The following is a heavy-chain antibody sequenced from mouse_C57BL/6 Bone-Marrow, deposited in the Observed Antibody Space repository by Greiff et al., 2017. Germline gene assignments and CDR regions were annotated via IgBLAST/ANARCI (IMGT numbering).Heavy chain of an antibody. V-gene: IGHV1-9*01. D-gene: IGHD1-1*01. Sequence: QVQLQQSGAELMKPGASVKLSCKATGYTFTGYWIEWVKQRPGHGLEWIGEILPGSGSTNYNEKFKGKATFTADTSSNTAYMQISSLTTEDSAIYYCAREGYYYGSSLFAYWGQGTLVTVSA. CDR2: ILPGSGST. CDR1: GYTFTGYW. CDR3: AREGYYYGSSLFAY. J-gene: IGHJ3*01.